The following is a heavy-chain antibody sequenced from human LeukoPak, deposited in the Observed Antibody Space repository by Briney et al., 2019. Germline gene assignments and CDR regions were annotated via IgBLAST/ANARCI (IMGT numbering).Heavy chain of an antibody. D-gene: IGHD6-13*01. V-gene: IGHV4-59*01. J-gene: IGHJ4*02. Sequence: SETLSLTCTASGGSISSYYWSWIRQPPGKGLEWIGYIYYSGSTNYNPSLKSRVTISVDTSKNQFSLKLSSVTAADTAVYYCARDIAAAGVFDYWGQGTLVTVSS. CDR2: IYYSGST. CDR1: GGSISSYY. CDR3: ARDIAAAGVFDY.